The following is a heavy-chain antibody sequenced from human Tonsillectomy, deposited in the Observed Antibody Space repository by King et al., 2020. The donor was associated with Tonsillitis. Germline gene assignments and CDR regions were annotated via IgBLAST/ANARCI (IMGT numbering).Heavy chain of an antibody. D-gene: IGHD2-21*01. J-gene: IGHJ4*02. Sequence: QLVQSGGGLVQPGGSLRLSCAASGFTFSSCAMSWVRQAPGKGLEWVSTISSSGTYYTDSVKGRFTISRDNSKNTLYLQMNSLRVEDTAVYYCAKDRVLFGPYNSSSRGQGTLVTVSS. CDR1: GFTFSSCA. CDR3: AKDRVLFGPYNSSS. CDR2: ISSSGT. V-gene: IGHV3-23*04.